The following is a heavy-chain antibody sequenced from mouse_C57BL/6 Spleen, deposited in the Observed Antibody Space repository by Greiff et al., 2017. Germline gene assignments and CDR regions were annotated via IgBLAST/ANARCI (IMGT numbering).Heavy chain of an antibody. V-gene: IGHV6-6*01. CDR2: IRNKGNNNAI. CDR1: GFTFSDAW. J-gene: IGHJ2*01. CDR3: TGSFDY. Sequence: EVQLQQSGGGLVQPGGSMKLSCAASGFTFSDAWMDWVRQSPEKGREGVAEIRNKGNNNAIYYAESVKWRFTISRDDSNSIVYLQINSLRAEDTGIYYCTGSFDYWGPGTTLTVSS.